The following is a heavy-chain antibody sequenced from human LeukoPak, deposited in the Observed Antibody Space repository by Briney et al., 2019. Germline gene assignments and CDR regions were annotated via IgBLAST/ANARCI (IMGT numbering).Heavy chain of an antibody. Sequence: GGSLRLSCAASGFTFSSYAMSWVRQAPGKGLEWVSAISGSGGSTYYADSVKGRFTISRDNSKNTLYLQMNSLTAEDTAVYYCAKDRPPAVRRVILRDYCGQGTLITVSS. D-gene: IGHD3-10*01. V-gene: IGHV3-23*01. CDR3: AKDRPPAVRRVILRDY. J-gene: IGHJ4*02. CDR1: GFTFSSYA. CDR2: ISGSGGST.